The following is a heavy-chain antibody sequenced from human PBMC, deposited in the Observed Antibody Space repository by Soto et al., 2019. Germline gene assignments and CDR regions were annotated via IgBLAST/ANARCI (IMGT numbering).Heavy chain of an antibody. D-gene: IGHD5-12*01. J-gene: IGHJ4*02. Sequence: LHQWAEGRLKPSETRSPPCAVTGGSLSGNYWGWIRRPQGKGRKWIGEIKDGGSTNYSPSLKSRATISSDTSNNQFSLRLNSVTAADTAVYYCARGQEGVVATHWDQGTLVTVSS. V-gene: IGHV4-34*01. CDR3: ARGQEGVVATH. CDR1: GGSLSGNY. CDR2: IKDGGST.